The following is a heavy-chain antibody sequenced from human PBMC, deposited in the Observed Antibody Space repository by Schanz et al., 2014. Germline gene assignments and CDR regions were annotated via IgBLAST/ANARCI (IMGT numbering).Heavy chain of an antibody. Sequence: EVQLLESGGGLVQPGGSLRLSCAASGFTFSSYAMTWVRQAPGMGLEWVSYISSSSSTRYYADSVKGRFTISRDNSKNTLYLQMNSLRAEDTAVYFCAKIERNEDWGQGTLVTVSS. CDR3: AKIERNED. CDR1: GFTFSSYA. J-gene: IGHJ4*02. V-gene: IGHV3-23*01. CDR2: ISSSSSTR. D-gene: IGHD1-1*01.